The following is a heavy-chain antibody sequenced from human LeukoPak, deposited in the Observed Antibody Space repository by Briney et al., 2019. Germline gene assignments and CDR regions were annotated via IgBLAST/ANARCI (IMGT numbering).Heavy chain of an antibody. J-gene: IGHJ4*02. CDR2: INTNTGNP. CDR1: GYTFTAYA. D-gene: IGHD4-23*01. Sequence: ASVKVSCKTSGYTFTAYAINWVRQAPGQGLEWMGWINTNTGNPTYAQGFTGRLVFSLDTSVSTAYLQINSLEAEDTAVYHCARDPYLSPVVSGAPRFDSWGQGALLTVSS. V-gene: IGHV7-4-1*02. CDR3: ARDPYLSPVVSGAPRFDS.